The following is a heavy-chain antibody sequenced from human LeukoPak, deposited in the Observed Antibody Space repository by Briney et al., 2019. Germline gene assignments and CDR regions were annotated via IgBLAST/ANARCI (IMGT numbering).Heavy chain of an antibody. V-gene: IGHV3-23*01. CDR3: ARGQLWFDY. Sequence: GRSLRLSCAASGFTFSSYAMHWVRQAPGKGLEWVSAISGSGGSTYYADSVKGRFTISRDNSKNTLYLQMNSLRAEDTAVYYCARGQLWFDYWGQGTLVTVSS. CDR2: ISGSGGST. D-gene: IGHD5-18*01. CDR1: GFTFSSYA. J-gene: IGHJ5*01.